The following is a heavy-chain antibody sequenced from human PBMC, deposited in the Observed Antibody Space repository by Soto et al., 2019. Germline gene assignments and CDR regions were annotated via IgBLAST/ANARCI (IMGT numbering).Heavy chain of an antibody. CDR1: GASISNSHW. V-gene: IGHV4-4*02. J-gene: IGHJ4*02. CDR3: ANAAANCLES. CDR2: IYHSGST. D-gene: IGHD1-1*01. Sequence: QVQLQESGPGLVKPSGTLSLTCVVSGASISNSHWLSWVRQPPGEGLEWIGEIYHSGSTNYNPSLGSRVTISVDKSKNQISLRLNSVTAADTAVYYCANAAANCLESWGPGTLVTVSS.